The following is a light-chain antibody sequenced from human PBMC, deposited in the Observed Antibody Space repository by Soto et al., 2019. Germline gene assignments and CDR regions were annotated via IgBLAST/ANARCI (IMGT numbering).Light chain of an antibody. J-gene: IGKJ1*01. Sequence: ETLMTQSPATLSVSRGERARVSCRASQSVSSNLAWYQQKPGQAPRLLIYGASNRATGIPARFSGSGSGTDFTLTISRLEPEDFAVYFCQQYGSSPTTFGQGTKVDIK. CDR3: QQYGSSPTT. CDR2: GAS. V-gene: IGKV3-15*01. CDR1: QSVSSN.